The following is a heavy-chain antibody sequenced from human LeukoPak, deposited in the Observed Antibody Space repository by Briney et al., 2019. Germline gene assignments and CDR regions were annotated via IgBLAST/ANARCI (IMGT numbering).Heavy chain of an antibody. CDR1: GFTFDDYA. CDR3: TRGDFLDP. J-gene: IGHJ5*02. D-gene: IGHD2/OR15-2a*01. V-gene: IGHV3-9*01. CDR2: ISWNSGSI. Sequence: PGRSLRLSCAASGFTFDDYAMHWVRQAPGKGLEWVSGISWNSGSIGYADSVKGRFTISRDNAKNSLYLQMNSLRAEDTALYYCTRGDFLDPWGQGTLVTVSS.